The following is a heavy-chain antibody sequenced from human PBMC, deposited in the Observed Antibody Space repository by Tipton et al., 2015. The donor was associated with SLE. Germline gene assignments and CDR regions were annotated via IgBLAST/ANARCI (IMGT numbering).Heavy chain of an antibody. Sequence: TLSLTCSVSDGSISTTNYYWGWLRQPPGKGLEWIGYIYYSGSTNYNPSLKSRVTISVDTSKNQFSLKLSSVTAADTAVYYCAREKGDAYPNLVAFDIWGQGTMVTVSS. CDR2: IYYSGST. J-gene: IGHJ3*02. V-gene: IGHV4-61*05. CDR1: DGSISTTNYY. D-gene: IGHD3-16*01. CDR3: AREKGDAYPNLVAFDI.